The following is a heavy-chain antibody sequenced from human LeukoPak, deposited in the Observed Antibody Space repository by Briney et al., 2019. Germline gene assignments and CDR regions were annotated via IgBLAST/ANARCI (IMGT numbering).Heavy chain of an antibody. V-gene: IGHV3-30*02. CDR2: IRYDGSNK. CDR1: GFTFSSYG. Sequence: GGSLRLSCAASGFTFSSYGMHWVRQAPGKGLEWVAFIRYDGSNKYYADSVKGRFTISRDNSKNTLYLQMNSLRAEDTAVYYCAKVYCGGDCYPQHFDYWGQGTLVTVSS. CDR3: AKVYCGGDCYPQHFDY. J-gene: IGHJ4*02. D-gene: IGHD2-21*01.